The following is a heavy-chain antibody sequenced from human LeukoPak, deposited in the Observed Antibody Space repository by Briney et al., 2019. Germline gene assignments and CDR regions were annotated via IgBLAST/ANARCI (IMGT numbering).Heavy chain of an antibody. CDR3: ARDGYNSGYFDY. J-gene: IGHJ4*02. CDR1: GASFSSGGYY. D-gene: IGHD5-24*01. Sequence: SETLSLTCTVSGASFSSGGYYWNWIRQPPGKGLEWIGYIYYSRSTSYSPSLKSRLTISVDTSKNQFSLKLSSVTAADTAVYYCARDGYNSGYFDYWGQGTLVTVSS. CDR2: IYYSRST. V-gene: IGHV4-30-4*01.